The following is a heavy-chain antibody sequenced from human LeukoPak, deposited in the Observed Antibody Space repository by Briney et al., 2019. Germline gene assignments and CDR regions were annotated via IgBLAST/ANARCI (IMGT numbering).Heavy chain of an antibody. CDR1: GFTFSSYE. CDR2: ISSSGSTI. J-gene: IGHJ4*02. V-gene: IGHV3-48*03. Sequence: PGGSLRLSCAASGFTFSSYEMNWVRQAPGKGLEWVSYISSSGSTIYYADSVKGRFTISRDNAKNSLYLQMNSLRAEDTAVYYCARAGAVLWFGELWRRGPYDYWGQGTLVTVSS. CDR3: ARAGAVLWFGELWRRGPYDY. D-gene: IGHD3-10*01.